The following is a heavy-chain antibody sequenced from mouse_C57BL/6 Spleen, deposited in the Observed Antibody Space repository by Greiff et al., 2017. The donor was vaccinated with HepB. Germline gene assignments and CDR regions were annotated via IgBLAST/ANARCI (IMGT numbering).Heavy chain of an antibody. V-gene: IGHV6-6*01. Sequence: EVQRVESGGGLVQPGGSMKLSCAASGFTFSDAWMDWVRQSPEKGLEWVAEIRNKANNHATYYAESVKGRFTISRDDSKSSVYLQMNSLRAEDTGIYYCTRKGYYGSSYAMDYWGQGTSVTVSS. CDR3: TRKGYYGSSYAMDY. D-gene: IGHD1-1*01. J-gene: IGHJ4*01. CDR2: IRNKANNHAT. CDR1: GFTFSDAW.